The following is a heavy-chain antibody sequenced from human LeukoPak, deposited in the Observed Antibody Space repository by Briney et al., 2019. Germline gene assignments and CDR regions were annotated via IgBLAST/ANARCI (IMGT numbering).Heavy chain of an antibody. Sequence: GGSLRLSCEASGFTFNNYAMHWVRQAPGKGLEWVSGISWNSGSIGYADSVKGRFTISRDNAKNSLYLQMNSLRAEDTALYYCAKDAYSSSWNWFDPWGQGTLVTVSS. CDR1: GFTFNNYA. J-gene: IGHJ5*02. V-gene: IGHV3-9*01. D-gene: IGHD6-13*01. CDR2: ISWNSGSI. CDR3: AKDAYSSSWNWFDP.